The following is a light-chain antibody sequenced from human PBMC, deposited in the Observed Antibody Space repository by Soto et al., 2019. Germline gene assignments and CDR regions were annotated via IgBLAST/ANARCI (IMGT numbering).Light chain of an antibody. V-gene: IGLV2-14*01. Sequence: QSVLTQPASGSGCPGQSITISCTGTSSDVGGYNYVSWYQQHPGKAPKLMIYDVSNRPSVVSNRFSGSKSGNTASLTISGLQAEDEADYYCSSYTSSSTLGGVFGTGTKVTVL. J-gene: IGLJ1*01. CDR3: SSYTSSSTLGGV. CDR1: SSDVGGYNY. CDR2: DVS.